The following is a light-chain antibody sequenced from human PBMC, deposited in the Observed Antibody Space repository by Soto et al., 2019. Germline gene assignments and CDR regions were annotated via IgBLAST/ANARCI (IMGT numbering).Light chain of an antibody. V-gene: IGLV2-14*03. CDR1: SSDVGAYNY. CDR3: SSYTSSKTWV. Sequence: QSVLTQPASVFGFPGQSIIISCTGTSSDVGAYNYVSWYQQHPGKIPKLMIYDVTKRPSGVSYRFSGSKSGNTASLTVSGLQTEDEADYYCSSYTSSKTWVFGGGTKVTVL. CDR2: DVT. J-gene: IGLJ2*01.